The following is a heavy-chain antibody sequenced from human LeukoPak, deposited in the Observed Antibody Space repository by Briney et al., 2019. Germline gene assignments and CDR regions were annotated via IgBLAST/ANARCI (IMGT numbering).Heavy chain of an antibody. V-gene: IGHV1-69*04. J-gene: IGHJ4*02. Sequence: GASVKVSCKASGGTFSSYAISWVRQAPGQGLEWMGRIIPIPGIANYAQKFQGRVTITADKSTSTAYMELSSLRSEDTAVYYCARANCSGGSCYFDYWGQGTLVTVSS. CDR2: IIPIPGIA. D-gene: IGHD2-15*01. CDR1: GGTFSSYA. CDR3: ARANCSGGSCYFDY.